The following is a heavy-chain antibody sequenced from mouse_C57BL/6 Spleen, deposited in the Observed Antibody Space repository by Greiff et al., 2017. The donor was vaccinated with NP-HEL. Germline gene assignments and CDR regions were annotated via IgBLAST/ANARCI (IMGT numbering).Heavy chain of an antibody. J-gene: IGHJ4*01. CDR1: GYTFTSYW. V-gene: IGHV1-52*01. CDR3: AREVYYGSPYAMDY. Sequence: QVQLQQPGAELVRPGSSVKLSCKASGYTFTSYWMHWVKQRPIQGLEWIGNIDPSDSATHYNQKFKDKATLTVDKSSSTAYMQLSSLTSEDSAVYYCAREVYYGSPYAMDYWGQGTSVTVSS. CDR2: IDPSDSAT. D-gene: IGHD1-1*01.